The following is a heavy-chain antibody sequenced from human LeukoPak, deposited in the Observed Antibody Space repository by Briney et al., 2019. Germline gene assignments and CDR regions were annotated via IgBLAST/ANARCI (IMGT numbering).Heavy chain of an antibody. CDR2: GSTSGST. V-gene: IGHV4-4*07. J-gene: IGHJ4*02. CDR1: VASISSYY. CDR3: ARDSYFGSGNYYIDY. Sequence: PSETLSLTCTVSVASISSYYWSWLRQPAGKGLEWIGRGSTSGSTNYNPSLKSRVTMSVEPSKNQFSLKLSSVTAADTAVYYCARDSYFGSGNYYIDYWGQGTLVTVSS. D-gene: IGHD3-10*01.